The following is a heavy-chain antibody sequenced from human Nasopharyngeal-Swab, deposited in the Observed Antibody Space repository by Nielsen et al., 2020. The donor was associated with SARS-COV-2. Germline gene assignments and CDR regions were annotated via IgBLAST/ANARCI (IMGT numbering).Heavy chain of an antibody. J-gene: IGHJ6*02. Sequence: GGSLRLSCAASGFTFSSYGMHWVRQAPGKGLEWVAVIWYDGSNQYYADSVKGRFTISRDNSKNTLYLQMNSLRAEDTAVYYCARDYRGAGYYYYGMDVWGQGTTVTVSS. CDR3: ARDYRGAGYYYYGMDV. CDR1: GFTFSSYG. CDR2: IWYDGSNQ. D-gene: IGHD1-26*01. V-gene: IGHV3-33*01.